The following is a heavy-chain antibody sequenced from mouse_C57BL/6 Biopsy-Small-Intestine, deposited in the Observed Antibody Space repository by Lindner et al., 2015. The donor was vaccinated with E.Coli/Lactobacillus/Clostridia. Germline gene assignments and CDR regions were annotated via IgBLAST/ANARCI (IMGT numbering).Heavy chain of an antibody. J-gene: IGHJ2*01. CDR1: GFTFSNFG. CDR3: ARTGADYFDY. D-gene: IGHD4-1*01. CDR2: ISIGGSYT. V-gene: IGHV5-6*01. Sequence: VQLQESGGDLVKPGGSLKLSCAASGFTFSNFGMSWVRQTPDMRLEWVATISIGGSYTYYSDSVKGRFTISRDNAKNTLYLQMSSLKSEDTAMYYCARTGADYFDYWGQGTTLTVSS.